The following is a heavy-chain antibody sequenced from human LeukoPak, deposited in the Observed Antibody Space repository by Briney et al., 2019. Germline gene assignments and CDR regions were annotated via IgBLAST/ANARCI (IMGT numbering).Heavy chain of an antibody. Sequence: PGGSLRLSCAASGFTFSNYVMSWVRQAPGKGLEWVSTISGSGGSTYYADSVKGRFTISRDKSKNTLYLRMNSLRAEDTAVYYCARDSRLRFPGGYWGQGTLVTVSS. J-gene: IGHJ4*02. CDR3: ARDSRLRFPGGY. CDR2: ISGSGGST. D-gene: IGHD3-3*01. V-gene: IGHV3-23*01. CDR1: GFTFSNYV.